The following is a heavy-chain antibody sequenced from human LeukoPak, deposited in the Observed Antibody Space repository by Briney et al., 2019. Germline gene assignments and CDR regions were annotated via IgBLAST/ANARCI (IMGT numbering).Heavy chain of an antibody. CDR3: ARDPVGRYCSSTSCYSHYYYYYMDV. V-gene: IGHV1-46*01. J-gene: IGHJ6*03. CDR2: INPSGGST. Sequence: ASVKVSCKASGYTFTSYYMHWVRQAPGQGLEWMGIINPSGGSTSYAQKFQGRVTMTRDTSISTAYMELSRLRSDDTAVYYCARDPVGRYCSSTSCYSHYYYYYMDVWGKGTTVTVSS. CDR1: GYTFTSYY. D-gene: IGHD2-2*02.